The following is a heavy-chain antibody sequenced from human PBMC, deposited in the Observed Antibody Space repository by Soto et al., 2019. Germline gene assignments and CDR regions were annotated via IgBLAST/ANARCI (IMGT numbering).Heavy chain of an antibody. CDR2: IYYSGST. CDR3: ARSRGVNNTRRPYYFHS. CDR1: GDSISKSGYY. Sequence: SETLSLTCAVSGDSISKSGYYWSWIRQNQGKALEWIGYIYYSGSTFYNPSLKSRVSISLDTSKNQLSLKLTSVTVADTAVYYCARSRGVNNTRRPYYFHSWGQGTMVTVSS. D-gene: IGHD2-15*01. J-gene: IGHJ4*02. V-gene: IGHV4-31*11.